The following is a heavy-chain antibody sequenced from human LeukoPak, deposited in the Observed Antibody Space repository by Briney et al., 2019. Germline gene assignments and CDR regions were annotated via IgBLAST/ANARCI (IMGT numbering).Heavy chain of an antibody. CDR2: INHSGST. J-gene: IGHJ6*02. D-gene: IGHD6-13*01. CDR1: GGSFSGYY. V-gene: IGHV4-34*01. CDR3: ARGISSWSLYYYAMDV. Sequence: SETLSLTCAVYGGSFSGYYWSWIRQPPGKGLEWIGEINHSGSTNYNPSLKSRVTISVDTSKNQFSLKLSSVTAADTAVYYCARGISSWSLYYYAMDVWGQGTTATVSS.